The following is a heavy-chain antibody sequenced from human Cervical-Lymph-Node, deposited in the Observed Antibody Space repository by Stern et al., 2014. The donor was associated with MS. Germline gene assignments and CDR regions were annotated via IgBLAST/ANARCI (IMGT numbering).Heavy chain of an antibody. V-gene: IGHV3-9*01. J-gene: IGHJ4*02. CDR1: GFSFDAYA. CDR3: AREGALSGHRAYYFDY. D-gene: IGHD2-15*01. Sequence: EVQLVESGGGLVQPGRSLRLSWAASGFSFDAYAMHWVRQTPGKGLEWVSGISWNGGHIGYADSVKGRFTISRDNVKNSLYLQMNSLRPEDTALYYCAREGALSGHRAYYFDYWGQGTLVTVSS. CDR2: ISWNGGHI.